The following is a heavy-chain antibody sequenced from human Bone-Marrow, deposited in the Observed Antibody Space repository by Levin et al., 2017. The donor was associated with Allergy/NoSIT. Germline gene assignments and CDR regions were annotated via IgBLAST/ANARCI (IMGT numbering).Heavy chain of an antibody. Sequence: SCTVSGGSISSGGYYWSWIRQHPGKGLEWIGYIYYSGSTYYNPSLKSRVTISVDTSKNQFSLKLSSVTAADTAVYYCAREAPTYGSGSYYVDYWGQGTLVTVSS. V-gene: IGHV4-31*03. CDR3: AREAPTYGSGSYYVDY. D-gene: IGHD3-10*01. CDR2: IYYSGST. CDR1: GGSISSGGYY. J-gene: IGHJ4*02.